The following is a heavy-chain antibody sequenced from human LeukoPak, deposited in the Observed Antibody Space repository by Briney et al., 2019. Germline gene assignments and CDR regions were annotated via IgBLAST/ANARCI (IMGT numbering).Heavy chain of an antibody. V-gene: IGHV3-30-3*01. D-gene: IGHD6-13*01. CDR2: ISYDGSNK. CDR1: GFTFSSYA. J-gene: IGHJ4*02. CDR3: ARGLAAAGIKGPDY. Sequence: PGRSLRLSCAASGFTFSSYAMHWVRQAPGKGLEWVAVISYDGSNKYYADSVKGRFTISRDNSKNTLYLRMNSLRADDTAVYYCARGLAAAGIKGPDYWGQGTLVTVSS.